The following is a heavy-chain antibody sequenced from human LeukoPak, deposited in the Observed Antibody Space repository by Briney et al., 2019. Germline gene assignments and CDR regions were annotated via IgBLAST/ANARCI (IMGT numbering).Heavy chain of an antibody. CDR3: ARERGSGYSSRHDWFDP. CDR1: GGSISSSSYY. Sequence: PSETLSLTCTVSGGSISSSSYYWGWIRQPPGKGLEWIGSIYYSGSTYYNPSLKSRVTISVDTSKNQFSLKLSSVTAADTAVYYCARERGSGYSSRHDWFDPWGQGTLVTVSS. V-gene: IGHV4-39*07. CDR2: IYYSGST. D-gene: IGHD6-13*01. J-gene: IGHJ5*02.